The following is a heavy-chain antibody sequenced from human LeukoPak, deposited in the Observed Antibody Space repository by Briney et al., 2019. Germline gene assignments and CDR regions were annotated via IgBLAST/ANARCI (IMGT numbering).Heavy chain of an antibody. CDR3: AKDRYSYAFEYSDS. J-gene: IGHJ4*02. V-gene: IGHV3-30*18. D-gene: IGHD5-18*01. CDR2: ISNDGSKR. Sequence: GGSLRLSCAASGFTFSSYGMHWVRQAPGKGLDWVAVISNDGSKRYYADSVKGRFTISRDNSKNTLSLQVSSLRTEDTAVYYCAKDRYSYAFEYSDSWGQGTLVTVSS. CDR1: GFTFSSYG.